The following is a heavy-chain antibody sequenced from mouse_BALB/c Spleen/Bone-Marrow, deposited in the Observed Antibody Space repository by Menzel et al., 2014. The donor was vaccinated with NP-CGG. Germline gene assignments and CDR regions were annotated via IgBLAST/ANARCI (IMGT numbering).Heavy chain of an antibody. CDR2: TNPYTDGA. V-gene: IGHV1-14*01. CDR1: GYTFTSYV. Sequence: EVQLQQSGPELVKPGASVKMSCKASGYTFTSYVIHWVKQKPGQGLEWIGYTNPYTDGAKYNEKFKGKATLTSDKPSSTAYMELSSLTSEDSAVYYCARSVWYFDVWGAGTTVTVSS. J-gene: IGHJ1*01. CDR3: ARSVWYFDV.